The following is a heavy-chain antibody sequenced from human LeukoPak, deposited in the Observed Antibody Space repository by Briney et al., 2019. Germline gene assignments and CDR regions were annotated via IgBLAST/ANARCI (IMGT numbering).Heavy chain of an antibody. D-gene: IGHD2-15*01. J-gene: IGHJ3*02. CDR2: IYPGDSDT. CDR1: GYSFTSYW. CDR3: ARRYCSGGSCYVRGAFDI. Sequence: GESLKISCKGSGYSFTSYWIGWVRQMPGKGLEWMGIIYPGDSDTRYTPSFQGQVTISADKSISTAYLQWSSLKASDTAMYYCARRYCSGGSCYVRGAFDIWGQGTMVTVSS. V-gene: IGHV5-51*01.